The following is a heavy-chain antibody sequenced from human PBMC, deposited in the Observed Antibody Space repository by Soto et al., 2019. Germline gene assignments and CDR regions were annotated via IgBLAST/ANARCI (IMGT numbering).Heavy chain of an antibody. CDR3: AKKSGSSGRADAFDI. J-gene: IGHJ3*02. CDR1: GFTFSSFA. V-gene: IGHV3-30-3*02. CDR2: TSSDGSNK. D-gene: IGHD6-19*01. Sequence: QVQLVESGGGVVQPGRSLRLSCAASGFTFSSFAMHWVRQAPGKGLEWVAVTSSDGSNKYYADSVKGRLTISRDNSKNTLYLQMNSLRADDTAVYYCAKKSGSSGRADAFDIWGQGTMVTVSA.